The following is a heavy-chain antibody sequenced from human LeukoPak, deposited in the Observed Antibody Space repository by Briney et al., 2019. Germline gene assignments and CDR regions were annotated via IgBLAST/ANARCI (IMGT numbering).Heavy chain of an antibody. CDR3: ARDFWVRHSAPAPKDL. Sequence: ASVKVSCKASGYPFSNYGISWVRQAPGQGLEWMGWISSYSGKTKYAQRFQGRVIMTTNTSTGTAYMELRSLRSDDTAVFYCARDFWVRHSAPAPKDLWGQGTLVTVSS. CDR1: GYPFSNYG. V-gene: IGHV1-18*01. J-gene: IGHJ5*02. D-gene: IGHD6-13*01. CDR2: ISSYSGKT.